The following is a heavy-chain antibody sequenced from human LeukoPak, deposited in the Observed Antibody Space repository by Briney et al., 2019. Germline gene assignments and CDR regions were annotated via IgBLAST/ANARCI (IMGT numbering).Heavy chain of an antibody. Sequence: ASVKVSCKASGYTFTSYDINWVRQATGQGLEWMGWMNPNSGNTGYAQKFQGRVTMTRNTSISTAYMELSSLRSEDTALYYCAKDMYSGSYLEGYFDYWGQGTLVTVSS. CDR2: MNPNSGNT. J-gene: IGHJ4*02. CDR1: GYTFTSYD. CDR3: AKDMYSGSYLEGYFDY. D-gene: IGHD1-26*01. V-gene: IGHV1-8*01.